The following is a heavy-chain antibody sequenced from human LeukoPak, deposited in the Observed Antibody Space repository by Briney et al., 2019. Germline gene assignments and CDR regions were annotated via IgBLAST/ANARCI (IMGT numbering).Heavy chain of an antibody. CDR2: ISSSRCYI. CDR3: ARDPGAYYDFWSPREYYMNV. J-gene: IGHJ6*03. V-gene: IGHV3-21*01. Sequence: GGSLRLFCAASGYTFRLYSMIWPRQAPGEGLVWVSYISSSRCYIFYADSVKGRFTIPRDNAKNSLSVQMNSVSDEDPAVYYCARDPGAYYDFWSPREYYMNVWGKGTTVTVSS. CDR1: GYTFRLYS. D-gene: IGHD3-3*01.